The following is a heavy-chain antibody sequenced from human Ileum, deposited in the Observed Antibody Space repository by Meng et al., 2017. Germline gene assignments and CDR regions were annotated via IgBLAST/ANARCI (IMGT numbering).Heavy chain of an antibody. J-gene: IGHJ4*02. Sequence: VQLRQWGAGLLKPSEPLSLTCAVYGGSFSNYYLTWIRQSPGKGLEWIGEIHPSGSTYYSPSLRSRVTITLDTSKNQFSLTLNSVTAADTAVYYCARGDDWAKSGNFWGQGTLVTVSS. V-gene: IGHV4-34*01. CDR1: GGSFSNYY. CDR2: IHPSGST. D-gene: IGHD3-9*01. CDR3: ARGDDWAKSGNF.